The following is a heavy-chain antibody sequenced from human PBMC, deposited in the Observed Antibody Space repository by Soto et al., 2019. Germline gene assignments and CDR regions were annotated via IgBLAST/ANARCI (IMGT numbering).Heavy chain of an antibody. CDR3: ARLLYGSGSWFDP. CDR1: GGSFSGYY. J-gene: IGHJ5*02. CDR2: INHSGST. Sequence: PSETLSLTCAVYGGSFSGYYCTWVRQPPGKGLEWIGEINHSGSTNYSPSLKSRVTISVDTSKSQFSLKLSSVTAADTAVYYCARLLYGSGSWFDPWGQGTLVTVSS. D-gene: IGHD3-10*01. V-gene: IGHV4-34*01.